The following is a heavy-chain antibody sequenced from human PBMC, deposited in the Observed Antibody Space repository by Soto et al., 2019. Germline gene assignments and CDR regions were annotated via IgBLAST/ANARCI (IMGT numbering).Heavy chain of an antibody. V-gene: IGHV4-31*03. CDR1: GGSISSGGYY. D-gene: IGHD3-10*01. CDR3: AREGRGLVRGKSDAFDI. CDR2: IYYSGST. J-gene: IGHJ3*02. Sequence: QVQLQESGPGLVKPSQTLSLTCTVSGGSISSGGYYWSWIRQHPGKGLEWIGYIYYSGSTYYNPSLKSRVTISVDTSKNQFSLKLSSVNAADTAVYYCAREGRGLVRGKSDAFDIWGQGTMVTVSS.